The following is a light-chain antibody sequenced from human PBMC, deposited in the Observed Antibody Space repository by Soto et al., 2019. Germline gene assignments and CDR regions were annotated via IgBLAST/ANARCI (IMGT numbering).Light chain of an antibody. CDR1: SSNIGAVYD. CDR2: GNS. J-gene: IGLJ1*01. CDR3: QSYDSSRYV. Sequence: QSVLTQPPPVSGAPGQRVTISCTGSSSNIGAVYDVHWYQQLPGTAPKLLIYGNSNRPSGVPDRFSGSKSGTSASLAITGLQAEDEADYYCQSYDSSRYVFGTGTKVTVL. V-gene: IGLV1-40*01.